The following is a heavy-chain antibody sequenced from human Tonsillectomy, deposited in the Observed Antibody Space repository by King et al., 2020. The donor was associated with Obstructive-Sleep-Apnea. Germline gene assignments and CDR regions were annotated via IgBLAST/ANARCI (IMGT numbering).Heavy chain of an antibody. Sequence: QLQESGPGLVKPSGTLSLTCAVSGGSISSSNWWSWVRQPPGKGLEWIGEIYHSGSTNYNPSLKSRVTISVDKSKNQFSLKLSSVTAADTAVYYCARDRKGFLEWLKEDYGMDVWGQGTTVTVSS. CDR1: GGSISSSNW. J-gene: IGHJ6*02. D-gene: IGHD3-3*01. V-gene: IGHV4-4*02. CDR3: ARDRKGFLEWLKEDYGMDV. CDR2: IYHSGST.